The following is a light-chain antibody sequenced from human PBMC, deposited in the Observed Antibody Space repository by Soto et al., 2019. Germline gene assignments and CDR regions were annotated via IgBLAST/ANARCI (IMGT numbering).Light chain of an antibody. CDR3: QHSYSTPFT. CDR1: QSMATY. CDR2: AAS. J-gene: IGKJ3*01. V-gene: IGKV1-39*01. Sequence: DIQITQSPSSLSASVGDTVTIACRASQSMATYLNWYQQKPVKAPKVMIHAASSLHSGVPPRFSGSGSGTDFNLTTRSPQPEDFGTYYCQHSYSTPFTFAPGTKVDI.